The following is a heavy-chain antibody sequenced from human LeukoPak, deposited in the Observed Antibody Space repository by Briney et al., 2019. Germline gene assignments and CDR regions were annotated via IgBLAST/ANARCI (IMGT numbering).Heavy chain of an antibody. D-gene: IGHD3-22*01. J-gene: IGHJ4*02. CDR3: ARDFYHDSSGSSFDY. CDR2: ISSSSSCI. V-gene: IGHV3-21*01. CDR1: GVTFSSYS. Sequence: PVGSLRLSCAASGVTFSSYSMNWVRQAPGKGLEWVSSISSSSSCIYYADSVKGRFTISRDNAKNSLYLQMNSLRAEDTAVYYCARDFYHDSSGSSFDYWGQGTLVTVSS.